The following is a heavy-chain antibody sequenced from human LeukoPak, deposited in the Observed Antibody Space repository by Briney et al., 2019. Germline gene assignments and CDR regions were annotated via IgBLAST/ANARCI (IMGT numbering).Heavy chain of an antibody. CDR2: IIPILGIA. Sequence: SVKVSCKASGGTFSSYAISWERQAPGQGLEWMGRIIPILGIANYAQKFQGRVTITADKSTSTAYMELSSLRSEDTAVYYCARDLAGLLGDPWGQGTLVTVSS. J-gene: IGHJ5*02. CDR1: GGTFSSYA. CDR3: ARDLAGLLGDP. V-gene: IGHV1-69*04. D-gene: IGHD3-10*01.